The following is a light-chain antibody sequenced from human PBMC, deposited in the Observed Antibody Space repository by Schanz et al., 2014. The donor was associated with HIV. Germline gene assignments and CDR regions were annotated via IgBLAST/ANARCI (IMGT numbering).Light chain of an antibody. Sequence: EIVMTQSPATLSVSPGERATLSCRASQSVSSNLAWYQQKPGQAPRLLIYGASTRATGIPARFSGSGSGTEFTLTISSLQSEDFAIYYCQQYSTYPYTFGQGTKLDIQ. CDR1: QSVSSN. CDR3: QQYSTYPYT. J-gene: IGKJ2*01. V-gene: IGKV3-15*01. CDR2: GAS.